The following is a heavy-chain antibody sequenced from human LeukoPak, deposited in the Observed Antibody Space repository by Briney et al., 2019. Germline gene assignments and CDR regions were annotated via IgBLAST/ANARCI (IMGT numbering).Heavy chain of an antibody. J-gene: IGHJ4*02. CDR1: GFTFSTYG. CDR2: ISYDGSTK. CDR3: ARKSASGNYPLDY. V-gene: IGHV3-30*03. Sequence: GGSLRLSCTASGFTFSTYGMHWVRQAPGKGLEWVTLISYDGSTKYYSDSVKGRFTLSRDNSKNTVFLQMSSLRAEDTALYYCARKSASGNYPLDYWGQGTLVTVSS. D-gene: IGHD3-10*01.